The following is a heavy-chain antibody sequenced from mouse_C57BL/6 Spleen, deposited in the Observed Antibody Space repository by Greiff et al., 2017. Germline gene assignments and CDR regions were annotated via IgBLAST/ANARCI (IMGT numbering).Heavy chain of an antibody. CDR1: GYAFSSSW. Sequence: VQLQQSGPELVKPGASVKISCKASGYAFSSSWMNWVKQRPGQGLEWIGRIYPGDGDTNYNGKFKGKATLTADKSSSTAYMQLSSLTSEDSAVYFCARWADYYAMDYWGQGTSVTVSS. CDR3: ARWADYYAMDY. CDR2: IYPGDGDT. V-gene: IGHV1-82*01. J-gene: IGHJ4*01.